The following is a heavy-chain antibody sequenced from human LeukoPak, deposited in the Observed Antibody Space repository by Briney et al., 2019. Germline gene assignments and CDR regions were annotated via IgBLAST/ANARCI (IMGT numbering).Heavy chain of an antibody. Sequence: GGSLRLSCAASGFTVSSKDMNWVRQAPGKGLEWVSVLYSGGSTYYADSVKGRFTISRDNSKNTLYLQMNSLRAEDTAVYYCARDVPDDYYYYGMDVWGQGTTVTVSS. CDR1: GFTVSSKD. D-gene: IGHD2-2*01. CDR2: LYSGGST. V-gene: IGHV3-53*01. J-gene: IGHJ6*02. CDR3: ARDVPDDYYYYGMDV.